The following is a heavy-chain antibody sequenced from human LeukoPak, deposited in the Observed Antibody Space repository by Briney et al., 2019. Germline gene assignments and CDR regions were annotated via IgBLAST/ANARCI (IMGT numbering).Heavy chain of an antibody. V-gene: IGHV1-69*06. Sequence: GASVKVSCKASGGTFSSYAISWVRQAPGQGLEWMGGIIPIFGTANYAQKFQGRVTITADKSTSTAYMELSSLRSEDTAVYYCARDLDLLVCGSYCGETRNDYWGQGTLVTVSS. J-gene: IGHJ4*02. CDR1: GGTFSSYA. D-gene: IGHD1-26*01. CDR2: IIPIFGTA. CDR3: ARDLDLLVCGSYCGETRNDY.